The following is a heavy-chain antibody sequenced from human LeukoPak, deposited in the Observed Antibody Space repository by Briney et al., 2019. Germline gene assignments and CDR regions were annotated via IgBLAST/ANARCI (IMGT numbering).Heavy chain of an antibody. V-gene: IGHV4-30-4*01. CDR3: ARSLYSGSYYWFDP. Sequence: SQTLSLTCTVSGGSISSGDYYWSWIRQPPGKGLEWIAYIYYSGSTYYNPSLKSRVTISVDTSKNQFSLKLSSVTAADTAVYYCARSLYSGSYYWFDPWGQGTLVTVSS. CDR1: GGSISSGDYY. J-gene: IGHJ5*02. D-gene: IGHD1-26*01. CDR2: IYYSGST.